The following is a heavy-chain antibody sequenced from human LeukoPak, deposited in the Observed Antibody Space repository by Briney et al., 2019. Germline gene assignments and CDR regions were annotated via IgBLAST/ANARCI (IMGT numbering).Heavy chain of an antibody. CDR2: INHSGST. J-gene: IGHJ5*02. CDR3: ARLRDRVGSHWFDP. V-gene: IGHV4-34*01. CDR1: GGSFSGYY. Sequence: SETLSLTCAVYGGSFSGYYWSWIRQPPGEGLEWIGEINHSGSTNYNPSLKSRVTISVDTSKNQFSLKLSSVTAADTAVYYCARLRDRVGSHWFDPWGQGTLVTVSS. D-gene: IGHD1-26*01.